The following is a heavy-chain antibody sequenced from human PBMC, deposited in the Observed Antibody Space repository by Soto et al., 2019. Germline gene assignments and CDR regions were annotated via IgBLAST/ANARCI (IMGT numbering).Heavy chain of an antibody. J-gene: IGHJ4*02. CDR2: IYYSGST. V-gene: IGHV4-31*03. CDR3: ARDTYYYDSSGYPQGGFDY. D-gene: IGHD3-22*01. Sequence: SETLSLTCTVSGGSISSGGYYWSWIRQHPGKGLEWIGYIYYSGSTYYNPSLKSRVTISVDTSKNQFSLKLSSVTAADTAVYYCARDTYYYDSSGYPQGGFDYWAQGTLVTVSS. CDR1: GGSISSGGYY.